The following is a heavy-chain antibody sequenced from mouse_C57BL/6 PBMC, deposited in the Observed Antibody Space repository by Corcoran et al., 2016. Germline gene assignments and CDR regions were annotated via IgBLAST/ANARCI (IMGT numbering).Heavy chain of an antibody. D-gene: IGHD4-1*01. CDR2: IYPGDGDT. CDR3: ARTVKDNWAFAY. J-gene: IGHJ3*01. Sequence: QVQLQQSGAELVKPGASVKISCKASGYAFSSYWMNWVKQRPGKGLEWIGQIYPGDGDTNYNGKFKGKATLTADKSSSTAYMQLSSLTSEDSAVYFCARTVKDNWAFAYWGQGTLVTVSA. CDR1: GYAFSSYW. V-gene: IGHV1-80*01.